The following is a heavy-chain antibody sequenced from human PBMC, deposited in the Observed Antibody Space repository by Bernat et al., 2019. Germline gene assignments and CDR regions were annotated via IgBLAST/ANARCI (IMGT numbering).Heavy chain of an antibody. CDR1: GFTVSSNY. CDR2: MYSDDST. V-gene: IGHV3-53*01. J-gene: IGHJ4*02. CDR3: AKAGAVTSYYLDS. Sequence: EVQLVESGGGSIQPGGSLRLSCAASGFTVSSNYLTWVRQAPGKGLEWVSLMYSDDSTYYANSVTSRITISRDNSKNTLYLKMNSLRADDTAVYYCAKAGAVTSYYLDSWGQGTLVTVSS. D-gene: IGHD4-17*01.